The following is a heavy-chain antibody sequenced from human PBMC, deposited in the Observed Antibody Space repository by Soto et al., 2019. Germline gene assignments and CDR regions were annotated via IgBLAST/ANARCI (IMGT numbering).Heavy chain of an antibody. CDR2: INHSGST. V-gene: IGHV4-34*01. D-gene: IGHD3-3*01. CDR1: GGSFSGYY. Sequence: SETLSLTCAVYGGSFSGYYCSWFRQPPGKGLEWIGEINHSGSTNYNPSLKIRVTISVDTSKNQFSLKLSSVTAADTAVYYCARAPGDLYDFWSGYYYTYYYYGMDVWGQGTTVT. J-gene: IGHJ6*02. CDR3: ARAPGDLYDFWSGYYYTYYYYGMDV.